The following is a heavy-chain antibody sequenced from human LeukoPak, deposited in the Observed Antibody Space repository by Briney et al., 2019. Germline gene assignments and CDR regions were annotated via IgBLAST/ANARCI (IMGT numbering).Heavy chain of an antibody. D-gene: IGHD1-26*01. CDR2: MNPNSGST. CDR1: GGTFSSYA. Sequence: ASVKVSCKASGGTFSSYAISWVRQAPGQGLEWMGWMNPNSGSTGYAQKFQGRVTISRNTSTRTAYMELSSLRSEDTAVYYCARARAAPTTNYYYYMDVWGKGTTVTVSS. V-gene: IGHV1-8*03. CDR3: ARARAAPTTNYYYYMDV. J-gene: IGHJ6*03.